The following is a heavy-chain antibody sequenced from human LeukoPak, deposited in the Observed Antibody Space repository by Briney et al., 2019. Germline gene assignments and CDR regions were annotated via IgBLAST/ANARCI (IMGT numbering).Heavy chain of an antibody. V-gene: IGHV3-30-3*01. CDR2: ISYDGSNK. Sequence: GGSLRLSCAASGFTFSSYAMHWVRQAPGKGLEWVAVISYDGSNKYYADSVKGRFTISRDNSKNTLYLQMNSLRAEDTAVYYCAKDELDSSGYYWVYYYYYYGMDVWGQGTTVTVSS. J-gene: IGHJ6*02. CDR1: GFTFSSYA. CDR3: AKDELDSSGYYWVYYYYYYGMDV. D-gene: IGHD3-22*01.